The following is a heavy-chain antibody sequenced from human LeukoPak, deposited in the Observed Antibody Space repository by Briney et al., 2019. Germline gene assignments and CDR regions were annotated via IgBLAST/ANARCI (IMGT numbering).Heavy chain of an antibody. V-gene: IGHV4-4*02. D-gene: IGHD3-10*01. CDR1: GGSISSSNW. CDR3: ARVSGGGLFGESFRYYYYGMDV. J-gene: IGHJ6*02. CDR2: IYHSGST. Sequence: PSETLSLTCAASGGSISSSNWWSWVRQPPGKGLEWIGEIYHSGSTNYNPSLKSRVTISVDKSKNQFSLKLSSVTAADTAVYYCARVSGGGLFGESFRYYYYGMDVWGQGTTVTVSS.